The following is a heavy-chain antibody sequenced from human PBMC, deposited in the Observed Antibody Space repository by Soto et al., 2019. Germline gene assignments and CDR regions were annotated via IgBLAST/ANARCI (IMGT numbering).Heavy chain of an antibody. CDR3: ARSAPAPTYYDILTGYRYFDY. J-gene: IGHJ4*02. CDR2: IYYSGST. V-gene: IGHV4-31*03. D-gene: IGHD3-9*01. CDR1: GGSISSGGYY. Sequence: SETLSLTCTVSGGSISSGGYYWSWIRQHPGKGLEWIGYIYYSGSTYYNPSLKSRVTISVDTSKNQFSLKLSSVTAADTAVYYCARSAPAPTYYDILTGYRYFDYWGQGTLVTVSS.